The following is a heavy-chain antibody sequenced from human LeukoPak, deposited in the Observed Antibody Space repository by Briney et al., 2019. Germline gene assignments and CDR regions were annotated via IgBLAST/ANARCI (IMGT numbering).Heavy chain of an antibody. D-gene: IGHD3-10*01. CDR3: ARDPNRGGRFGEFDF. J-gene: IGHJ4*02. CDR1: GFTFNSYA. CDR2: ISGHEI. Sequence: GGSLRLFCAASGFTFNSYAMTWVRQAPGKGLEWVSAISGHEIHYADSTKGRFTISRDNSKNTLYLQMDSLRPEDSAVYYCARDPNRGGRFGEFDFWGQGTLVTVSS. V-gene: IGHV3-23*01.